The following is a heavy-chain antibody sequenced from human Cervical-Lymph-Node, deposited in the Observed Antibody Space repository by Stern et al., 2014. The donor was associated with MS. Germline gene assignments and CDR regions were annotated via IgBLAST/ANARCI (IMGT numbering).Heavy chain of an antibody. CDR2: INWRSDSI. CDR1: GFTFDDYA. CDR3: AKAMGLQLWSPGGMGV. Sequence: EVQLEESGGGLVQPGRSLRLSCAASGFTFDDYAMHWVRQAPGKGLEWVSGINWRSDSIAYADSVKGRFTISRDNAKNSLYLQMNSLRAEDTALYYCAKAMGLQLWSPGGMGVWGQGTTVSVSS. J-gene: IGHJ6*02. V-gene: IGHV3-9*01. D-gene: IGHD5-18*01.